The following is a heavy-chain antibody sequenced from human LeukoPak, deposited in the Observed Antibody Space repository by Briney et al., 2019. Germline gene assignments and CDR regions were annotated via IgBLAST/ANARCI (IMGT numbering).Heavy chain of an antibody. V-gene: IGHV4-59*01. Sequence: SETLSLTCTVSGDSISTYYWSWIRQPPGKGLEWIGYIYYRVTSDYNPSLKSRVTMSVDMSTRQISLKLSSVTAADTAVYYCARSWFSTGPADYWGQGTLVTVSS. CDR3: ARSWFSTGPADY. J-gene: IGHJ4*02. CDR1: GDSISTYY. D-gene: IGHD6-13*01. CDR2: IYYRVTS.